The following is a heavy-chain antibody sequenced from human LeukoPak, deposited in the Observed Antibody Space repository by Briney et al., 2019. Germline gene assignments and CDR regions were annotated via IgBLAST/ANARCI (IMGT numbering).Heavy chain of an antibody. J-gene: IGHJ5*02. CDR1: GYTCTSYD. D-gene: IGHD3-10*01. CDR3: ARGLMVRGAYCFDP. CDR2: MNPNSGNT. V-gene: IGHV1-8*03. Sequence: GASVKVSCKASGYTCTSYDINWVRQATGQGLEWMGWMNPNSGNTGYAQKFQGRVTITMNTSMSKVYMELSSLRSEDTAVYYCARGLMVRGAYCFDPWGQGTLVTVSS.